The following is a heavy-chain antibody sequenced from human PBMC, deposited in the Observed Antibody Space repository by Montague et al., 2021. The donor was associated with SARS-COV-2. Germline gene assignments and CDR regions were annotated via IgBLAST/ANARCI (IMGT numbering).Heavy chain of an antibody. J-gene: IGHJ4*02. CDR1: SDSISSGGYY. V-gene: IGHV4-31*03. Sequence: TLSLTCIVSSDSISSGGYYWSWIRQHPGKGLEWIGYIYYSGNTYYNPSLKSRVTMSVDTTKNQFSLTLNSVTAAHTAAYYCARGPSRLATQEFYFGYWGQGTLVSVSS. CDR3: ARGPSRLATQEFYFGY. CDR2: IYYSGNT. D-gene: IGHD5-24*01.